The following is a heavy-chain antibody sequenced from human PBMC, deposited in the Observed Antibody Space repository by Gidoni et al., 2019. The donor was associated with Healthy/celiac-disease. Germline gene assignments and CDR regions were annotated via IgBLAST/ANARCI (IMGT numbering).Heavy chain of an antibody. CDR2: ISGSGGST. D-gene: IGHD3-16*01. CDR1: GLTFSSYA. J-gene: IGHJ4*02. CDR3: AKGKLEDYVDFLDY. V-gene: IGHV3-23*01. Sequence: EVQLLESGGGLVQPGGSLRLSCAASGLTFSSYAMSWVRQAPGKGLGWVSAISGSGGSTYYADSVKGRFTISRDNTKNTLYLQMNSLRAEDTAVYYCAKGKLEDYVDFLDYWGQGTLVTVSS.